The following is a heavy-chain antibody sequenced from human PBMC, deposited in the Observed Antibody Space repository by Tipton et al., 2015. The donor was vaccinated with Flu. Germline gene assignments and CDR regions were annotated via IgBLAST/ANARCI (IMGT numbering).Heavy chain of an antibody. J-gene: IGHJ4*02. D-gene: IGHD3-10*02. CDR1: GDSIHSAYY. V-gene: IGHV4-38-2*01. CDR3: ARHTGDSVRGVIDY. Sequence: TLSLTCSVSGDSIHSAYYWGWIRQPPGKGLEWIGNIHHAGSTYYNPSLRSRVTISVDRSKNQFSLNVNSVTAADTAVYYCARHTGDSVRGVIDYWGQGTLVTVSS. CDR2: IHHAGST.